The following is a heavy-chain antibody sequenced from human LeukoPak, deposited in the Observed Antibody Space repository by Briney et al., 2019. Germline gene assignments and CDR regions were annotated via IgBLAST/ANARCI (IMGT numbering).Heavy chain of an antibody. D-gene: IGHD3-10*01. Sequence: PSETLSLTCTVSGGSIGSGDYYWSWIRQPPGKGLEWIGYIYYSGSTYYNPSLKSRVTISVDTSKNQFSLKLSSVTAADTAVYYCARDVPQEYAFDIWGQGTMVTVSS. CDR2: IYYSGST. CDR1: GGSIGSGDYY. V-gene: IGHV4-30-4*01. J-gene: IGHJ3*02. CDR3: ARDVPQEYAFDI.